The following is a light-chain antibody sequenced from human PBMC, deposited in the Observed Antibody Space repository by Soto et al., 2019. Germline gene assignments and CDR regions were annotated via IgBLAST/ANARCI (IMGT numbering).Light chain of an antibody. Sequence: EIVLTQSPGTLSLSPGERATLSCRASQSVSSGYLAWYQQKPGQAPRLLIYGASSRATGIPDRFSGSGSGTDFTLTISRLEPEDVAVYYCQQYGSTPITFGPGTKVDIK. CDR3: QQYGSTPIT. V-gene: IGKV3-20*01. CDR2: GAS. CDR1: QSVSSGY. J-gene: IGKJ3*01.